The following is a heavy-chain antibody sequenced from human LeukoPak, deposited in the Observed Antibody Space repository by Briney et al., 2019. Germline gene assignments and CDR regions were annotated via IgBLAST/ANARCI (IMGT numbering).Heavy chain of an antibody. Sequence: GGSLRLSCAASGFTFSSYAMNWVRQAPGKGLEWVSGVSSSGGTTFYADSVKGRFTISRDNSKNTLYLQMNSLRAEDTAVYYCARAVNEAVRGALDYWGQGTLVTVSS. D-gene: IGHD3-10*01. J-gene: IGHJ4*02. V-gene: IGHV3-23*01. CDR2: VSSSGGTT. CDR3: ARAVNEAVRGALDY. CDR1: GFTFSSYA.